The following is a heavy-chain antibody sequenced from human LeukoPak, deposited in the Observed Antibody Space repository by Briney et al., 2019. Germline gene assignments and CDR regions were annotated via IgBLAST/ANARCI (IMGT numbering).Heavy chain of an antibody. CDR3: RNGRREWFFDFDC. V-gene: IGHV3-30*02. D-gene: IGHD3-3*01. CDR2: IRYDGSNK. J-gene: IGHJ4*02. CDR1: GFTFSSYG. Sequence: GGSLRLSCAASGFTFSSYGMHWVREAPGKGLGWVAYIRYDGSNKYYADSVKGRFTISRDHSKNTLYLQMHSLRAEDTSVYCCRNGRREWFFDFDCWRQGNLATVSS.